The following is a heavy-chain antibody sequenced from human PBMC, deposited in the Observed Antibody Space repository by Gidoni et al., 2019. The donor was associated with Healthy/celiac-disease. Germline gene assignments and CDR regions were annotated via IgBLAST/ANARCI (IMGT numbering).Heavy chain of an antibody. Sequence: QVQLVEAGGGVVKQGGSVRLCCDASGCTFSAYDMSWIRKAPGKGLEWVSYIIRTGSTIYYADSVKGLFTLSRDNAKHSLYLQMNSLRAEDTAVYYCARDEGVLGYFDLWGRGTLVTVSS. CDR2: IIRTGSTI. J-gene: IGHJ2*01. D-gene: IGHD3-16*01. CDR1: GCTFSAYD. CDR3: ARDEGVLGYFDL. V-gene: IGHV3-11*01.